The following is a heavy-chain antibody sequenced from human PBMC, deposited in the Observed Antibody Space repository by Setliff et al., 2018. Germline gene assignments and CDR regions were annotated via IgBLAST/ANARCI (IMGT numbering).Heavy chain of an antibody. J-gene: IGHJ6*03. CDR2: IHYLGTT. CDR3: ARMSGFQYMDV. Sequence: SETLSLTCTVSGASISSGTYYWGWIRQPPGKGLEWIGRIHYLGTTNYNPSLKSRVTISLDTSKSQFFLSLSSVTAADTAVYYCARMSGFQYMDVWGKGTTVTVSS. V-gene: IGHV4-39*07. D-gene: IGHD3-3*01. CDR1: GASISSGTYY.